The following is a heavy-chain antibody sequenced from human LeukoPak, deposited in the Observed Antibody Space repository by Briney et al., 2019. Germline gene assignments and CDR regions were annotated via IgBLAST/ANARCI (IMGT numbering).Heavy chain of an antibody. V-gene: IGHV3-66*01. D-gene: IGHD1-26*01. CDR2: IYSGGST. CDR3: ARTAMGKVGAKTFGYFDY. Sequence: PGGSLRLSCAASGFTFSSYAMSWVRQAPGKGLEWVSVIYSGGSTYYADSVKGRFTISRDNSKNTLYLQMNSLRAEDTAVYYCARTAMGKVGAKTFGYFDYWGQGTLVTVSS. CDR1: GFTFSSYA. J-gene: IGHJ4*02.